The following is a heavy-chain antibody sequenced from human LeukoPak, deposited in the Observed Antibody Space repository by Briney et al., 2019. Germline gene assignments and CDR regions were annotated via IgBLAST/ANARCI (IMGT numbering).Heavy chain of an antibody. V-gene: IGHV1-18*01. CDR1: GYTFTTYG. D-gene: IGHD4-17*01. CDR2: ISAYNGNT. CDR3: ARGETHYGDDSTDAFDI. Sequence: ASVKVSCKASGYTFTTYGISWVRQAPGQGLEWMGWISAYNGNTNYAQKFQGRVTMTIDTSTSTAYMELRSLRSDDTAVFYCARGETHYGDDSTDAFDIWGQGTMVTVSS. J-gene: IGHJ3*02.